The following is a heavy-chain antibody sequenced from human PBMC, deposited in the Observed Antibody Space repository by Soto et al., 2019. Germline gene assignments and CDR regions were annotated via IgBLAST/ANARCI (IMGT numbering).Heavy chain of an antibody. CDR2: IIPIFGTA. J-gene: IGHJ4*02. V-gene: IGHV1-69*05. Sequence: RASVKVSCKASGGTFSSYAISWVRQAPGQGLEWMGGIIPIFGTANYAQKLQGRVTMTTDTSTSTAYMELRSLRSDDTAVYYCAREVRGYSYGYADYWGQGTLVTVS. CDR1: GGTFSSYA. CDR3: AREVRGYSYGYADY. D-gene: IGHD5-18*01.